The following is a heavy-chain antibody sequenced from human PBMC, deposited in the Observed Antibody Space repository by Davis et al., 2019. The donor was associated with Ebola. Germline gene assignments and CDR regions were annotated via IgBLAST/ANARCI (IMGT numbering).Heavy chain of an antibody. Sequence: ESLKISCAASGFTFSSYSMNWIRQPPGKGLEWIGEINHSGSTNYNPSLKSRVTISVDTSKNQFSLKLSSVTAADTAVYYCARVRHYDSSGYYPDYWGQGTLVTVSS. CDR1: GFTFSSYS. D-gene: IGHD3-22*01. J-gene: IGHJ4*02. CDR2: INHSGST. V-gene: IGHV4-34*01. CDR3: ARVRHYDSSGYYPDY.